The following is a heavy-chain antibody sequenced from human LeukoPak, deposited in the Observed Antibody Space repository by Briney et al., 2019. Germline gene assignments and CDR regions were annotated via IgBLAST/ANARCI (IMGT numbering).Heavy chain of an antibody. CDR1: GASISSSSYY. Sequence: PSETLSLTCTVSGASISSSSYYWGWIRQPPGKGLEWIGNIYYSGSTYYNPSLKSRVTISVDTSKNQFSLKLSSVTAADTAVYYCARTSSSGLVGGYYFDYWGQGTLVTVSS. D-gene: IGHD6-19*01. CDR2: IYYSGST. V-gene: IGHV4-39*07. CDR3: ARTSSSGLVGGYYFDY. J-gene: IGHJ4*02.